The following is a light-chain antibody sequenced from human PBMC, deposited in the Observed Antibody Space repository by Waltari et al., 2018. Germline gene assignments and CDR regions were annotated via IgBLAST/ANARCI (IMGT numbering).Light chain of an antibody. CDR3: CSYAGSGTLDVV. CDR2: EVT. V-gene: IGLV2-23*02. Sequence: QSALTQPASESGSPGQSITIPCTGASSDFGSYNPVSWYQQHPGKAPKVMIYEVTKRPSGVSDRFSGSRSGNTASLTISGLQPEDEADYYCCSYAGSGTLDVVFGGGTKLTVL. J-gene: IGLJ2*01. CDR1: SSDFGSYNP.